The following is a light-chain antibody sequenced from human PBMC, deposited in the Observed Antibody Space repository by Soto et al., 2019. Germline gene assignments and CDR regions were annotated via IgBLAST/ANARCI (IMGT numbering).Light chain of an antibody. CDR3: QQFNSYPYT. J-gene: IGKJ2*01. CDR1: QGISSA. Sequence: AIQLTQSPSSLSASVGDRVTITCRASQGISSALAWYQQKPGKAAKLLIYDASSLESGVASRFSGSGSGTDFTLTISSLQPEDFATYYCQQFNSYPYTFGQGTKLEIK. V-gene: IGKV1-13*02. CDR2: DAS.